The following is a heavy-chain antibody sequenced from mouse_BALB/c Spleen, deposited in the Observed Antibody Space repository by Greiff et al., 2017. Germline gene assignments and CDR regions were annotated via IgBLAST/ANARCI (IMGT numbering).Heavy chain of an antibody. CDR3: APQHGLQDWYFDV. D-gene: IGHD6-1*01. CDR2: INPSSGYT. CDR1: GYTFTSYT. V-gene: IGHV1-4*02. J-gene: IGHJ1*01. Sequence: QVQLQQSAAELARPGASVKMSCKASGYTFTSYTMHWVKQRPGQGLEWIGYINPSSGYTEYNQKFKDKTTLTADKSSSTAYMQLSSLTSEDSAVYYCAPQHGLQDWYFDVWGAGTTVTVSS.